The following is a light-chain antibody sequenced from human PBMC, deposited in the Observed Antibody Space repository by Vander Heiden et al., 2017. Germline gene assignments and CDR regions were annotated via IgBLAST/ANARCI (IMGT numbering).Light chain of an antibody. Sequence: QSVLTQPPPVSGAPGLRVTISCTGSTSTIGAGYDVHWYQQLPGTAPKLLIYDNINRPSGVPDRFSGSKSGTSASLAITGLQAEDEADYYCQSYDSSLGGHVVFGGGTKLTVL. CDR1: TSTIGAGYD. J-gene: IGLJ2*01. CDR2: DNI. CDR3: QSYDSSLGGHVV. V-gene: IGLV1-40*01.